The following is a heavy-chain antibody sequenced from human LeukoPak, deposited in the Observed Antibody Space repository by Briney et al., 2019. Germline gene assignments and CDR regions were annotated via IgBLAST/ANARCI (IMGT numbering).Heavy chain of an antibody. J-gene: IGHJ4*02. CDR3: ARVYSSGWSPGIDY. V-gene: IGHV1-2*02. CDR2: INPNSGGT. D-gene: IGHD6-19*01. Sequence: ASVKVSYKASGYTFTGYYMHWVRQAPGQGLEWMGWINPNSGGTNYAQKFQGRVTMTRDTSISTAYMELSRLRSDDTAVYYCARVYSSGWSPGIDYWGQGTLVTVSS. CDR1: GYTFTGYY.